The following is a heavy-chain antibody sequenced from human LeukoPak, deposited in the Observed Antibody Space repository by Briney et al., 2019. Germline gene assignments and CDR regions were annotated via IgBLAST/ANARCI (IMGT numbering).Heavy chain of an antibody. CDR3: ARGYSGYAYAYYYFDY. CDR2: IYYSGST. J-gene: IGHJ4*02. V-gene: IGHV4-59*01. Sequence: SETLSLTCTVSGGSISSYYWSWIRQPPGKGLEWIGYIYYSGSTNYNPSLKSRVTISVDTSNNQFSLKLSSVTAADTAVYYCARGYSGYAYAYYYFDYWGQGTLVTVSS. CDR1: GGSISSYY. D-gene: IGHD5-12*01.